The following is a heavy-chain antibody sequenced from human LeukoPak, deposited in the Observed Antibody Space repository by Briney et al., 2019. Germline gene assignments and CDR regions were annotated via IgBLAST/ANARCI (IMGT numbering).Heavy chain of an antibody. V-gene: IGHV4-34*01. CDR3: ARGRKAVAGRGNYFDY. J-gene: IGHJ4*02. D-gene: IGHD6-19*01. Sequence: SETLSLTCAVYGGSFSGYYWSWIRQPPGKGLEWIGEINHSGSTNYNPSLKGRVTISVDTSKNQFSLKLSSVTAADTAVYYCARGRKAVAGRGNYFDYWGQGTLVTVSS. CDR2: INHSGST. CDR1: GGSFSGYY.